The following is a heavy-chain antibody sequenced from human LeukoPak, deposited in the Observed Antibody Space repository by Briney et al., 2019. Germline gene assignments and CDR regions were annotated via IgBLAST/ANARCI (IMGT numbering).Heavy chain of an antibody. CDR2: INPSGGST. V-gene: IGHV1-46*01. CDR3: LGERHYDPAPAFDI. J-gene: IGHJ3*02. Sequence: ASVKVSCKASGYTFTSYYMHWVRQAPGQGLEWMGIINPSGGSTSYAQKFQGRVTMTEDKSTDTAYMELSSLRSEDTAVYYCLGERHYDPAPAFDIWGQGTMVTVSS. D-gene: IGHD3-22*01. CDR1: GYTFTSYY.